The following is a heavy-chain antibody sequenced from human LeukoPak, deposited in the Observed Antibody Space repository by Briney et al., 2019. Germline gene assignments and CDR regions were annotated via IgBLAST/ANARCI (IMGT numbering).Heavy chain of an antibody. CDR3: AKAAVSGTVYYYMDV. Sequence: GGSLRLSCAASGFTFSSYSMNWVRQAPGKGLEWVSSISSSSSYIYYADSVKGRFTISRDNAKNSLYLQMNSLRAEDTAVYYCAKAAVSGTVYYYMDVWGKETTVTVSS. CDR1: GFTFSSYS. CDR2: ISSSSSYI. V-gene: IGHV3-21*01. J-gene: IGHJ6*03. D-gene: IGHD6-13*01.